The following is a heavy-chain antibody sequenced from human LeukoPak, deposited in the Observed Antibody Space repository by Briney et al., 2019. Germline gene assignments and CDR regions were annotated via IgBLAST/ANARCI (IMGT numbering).Heavy chain of an antibody. J-gene: IGHJ4*02. CDR3: AATYSSGWTPFDY. D-gene: IGHD6-19*01. CDR1: AGSISSGDYY. V-gene: IGHV4-61*08. CDR2: IYYSGST. Sequence: SETLSLTCTGSAGSISSGDYYWSWIRQPPGKVLEWIGYIYYSGSTNYNPSLKSRVTISVDTSKTQFSLKLSSVTAADTAVYYCAATYSSGWTPFDYWGQGTLVTVSS.